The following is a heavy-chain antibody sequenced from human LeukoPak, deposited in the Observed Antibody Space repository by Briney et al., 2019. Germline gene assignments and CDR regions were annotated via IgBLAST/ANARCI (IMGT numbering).Heavy chain of an antibody. CDR1: GYTFTGYY. CDR3: VRVLDSVGRYSDL. V-gene: IGHV1-2*06. CDR2: INPNSGGT. J-gene: IGHJ2*01. D-gene: IGHD3/OR15-3a*01. Sequence: ASVKVSCKASGYTFTGYYMHWVRQAPGQGLEWMGRINPNSGGTNYAQKFQGRVTMTRDTSISTAYMELSRLRSDDTAVFYCVRVLDSVGRYSDLWGRGTLVTVSS.